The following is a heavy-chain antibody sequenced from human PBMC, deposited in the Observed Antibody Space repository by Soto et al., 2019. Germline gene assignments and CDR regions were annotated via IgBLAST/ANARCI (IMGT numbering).Heavy chain of an antibody. J-gene: IGHJ3*01. V-gene: IGHV3-74*01. CDR2: IHSDGSDT. CDR1: GFTFSYYG. CDR3: ARGDRGAFDL. D-gene: IGHD1-26*01. Sequence: EVQLVESGGGLVQPGASLRLSCAASGFTFSYYGMHWVRQAPGKGLVWVSRIHSDGSDTTYADSVKGRFTISRDNARNTLDLQMNSLRAEDTAVYYCARGDRGAFDLWGQGTVVTVSS.